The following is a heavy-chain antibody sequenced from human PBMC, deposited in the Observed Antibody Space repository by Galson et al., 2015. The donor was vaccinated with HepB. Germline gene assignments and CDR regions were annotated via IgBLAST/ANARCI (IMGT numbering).Heavy chain of an antibody. CDR1: GFTFSSYS. CDR3: ARDLNLLRGCHY. Sequence: SLRLSCAASGFTFSSYSMNWVRQAPGKGLEWVSSISSSGSPIYYADSVKGRFTISRDNAKNSLYLQMNSLRAEDTAVYYCARDLNLLRGCHYWGQGTLVTVSS. CDR2: ISSSGSPI. V-gene: IGHV3-21*06. D-gene: IGHD5-12*01. J-gene: IGHJ4*02.